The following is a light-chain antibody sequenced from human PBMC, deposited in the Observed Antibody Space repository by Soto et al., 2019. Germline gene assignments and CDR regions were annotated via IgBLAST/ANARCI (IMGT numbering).Light chain of an antibody. CDR2: DAS. CDR1: QNINNY. V-gene: IGKV1-33*01. J-gene: IGKJ5*01. CDR3: QQYENLPT. Sequence: DIQMTQSPSSLSASVGDRLTITCQASQNINNYLNWYQQKPGXTPXXLIYDASNLEAGVPSRFMGSGSGTDFPFTISRLQPEDIATYDCQQYENLPTFGQGTRLEI.